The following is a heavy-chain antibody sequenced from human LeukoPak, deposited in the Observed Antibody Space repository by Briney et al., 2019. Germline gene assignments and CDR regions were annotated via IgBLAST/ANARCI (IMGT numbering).Heavy chain of an antibody. J-gene: IGHJ4*02. CDR2: IDWDDDK. D-gene: IGHD4-23*01. V-gene: IGHV2-70*11. CDR1: GFSLSTSGMC. Sequence: SGPTLVNPTQTLTXTCTFSGFSLSTSGMCVSWIRQPPGKALGWLARIDWDDDKYYSISPKTRLTISKDTSKNQVVLTMTNMDPVDTATYYCARYGGGAFDYWGQGTLVTVSS. CDR3: ARYGGGAFDY.